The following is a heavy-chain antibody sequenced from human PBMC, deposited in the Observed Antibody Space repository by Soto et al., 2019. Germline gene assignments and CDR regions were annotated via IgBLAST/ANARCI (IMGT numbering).Heavy chain of an antibody. D-gene: IGHD3-3*01. CDR1: GFTFSSYW. CDR3: ARDRRDDFWSGYYYYFDY. J-gene: IGHJ4*02. V-gene: IGHV3-74*01. Sequence: PGGSLRLSCAASGFTFSSYWMHWVRQAPGKGLVWVSRINSDGSSTSYADSVKGRFTISRDNAKNTLYLQMNSLRAEDTAVYYCARDRRDDFWSGYYYYFDYWGQGTLVTVSS. CDR2: INSDGSST.